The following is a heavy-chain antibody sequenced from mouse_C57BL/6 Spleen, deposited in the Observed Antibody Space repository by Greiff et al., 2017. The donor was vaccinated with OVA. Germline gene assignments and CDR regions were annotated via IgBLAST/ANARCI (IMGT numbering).Heavy chain of an antibody. Sequence: QVQLQQPGAELVMPGASVKLSCKASGYTFTSYWMHWVKQRPGQGLEWIGEIVPSDSYTNYNQKFKGKSTLTVDKSSSTAYMQLSSLTSEDSAVYYCARPYYKEDYAMDYWGQGTSVTVSS. CDR3: ARPYYKEDYAMDY. D-gene: IGHD2-12*01. CDR2: IVPSDSYT. J-gene: IGHJ4*01. V-gene: IGHV1-69*01. CDR1: GYTFTSYW.